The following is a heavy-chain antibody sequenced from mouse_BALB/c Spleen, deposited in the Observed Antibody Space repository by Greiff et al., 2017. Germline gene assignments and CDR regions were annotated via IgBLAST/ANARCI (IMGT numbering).Heavy chain of an antibody. D-gene: IGHD2-4*01. CDR2: INPYNDGT. CDR1: GYTFTSYV. Sequence: LVESGPELVKPGASVKMSCKASGYTFTSYVMHWVKQKPGQGLEWIGYINPYNDGTKYNEKFKGKATLTSDKSSSTAYMELSSLTSEDSAVYYCARADDYDGGDYWGQGTTLTVSS. J-gene: IGHJ2*01. V-gene: IGHV1-14*01. CDR3: ARADDYDGGDY.